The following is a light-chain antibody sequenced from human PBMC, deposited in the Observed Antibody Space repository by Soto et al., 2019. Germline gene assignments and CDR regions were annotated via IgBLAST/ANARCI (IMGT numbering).Light chain of an antibody. V-gene: IGLV2-8*01. CDR3: SSYAGSSNV. J-gene: IGLJ1*01. Sequence: VLTQPPSASGSPGQPVAISCTGTSSDVGGYNYVSWYQQHPGKAPKLMIYEVNKRPSGVPDRFSGSKSGNTASLTVSGLQAEDEADYYCSSYAGSSNVFGTGTKVTVL. CDR2: EVN. CDR1: SSDVGGYNY.